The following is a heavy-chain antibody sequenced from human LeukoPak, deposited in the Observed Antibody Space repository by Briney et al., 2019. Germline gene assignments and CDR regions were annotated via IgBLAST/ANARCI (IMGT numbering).Heavy chain of an antibody. V-gene: IGHV3-33*01. CDR3: ARVGPLGAFDI. J-gene: IGHJ3*02. Sequence: GGSLRLSCAASGFTFSSYGIHWVRQAPGKGLEWVAVIWYDGSNKYYADSVKGRFTISRDNSKNTLYLQMNSLRAEDTAVYYCARVGPLGAFDIWGQGTMVTVSS. D-gene: IGHD3-10*01. CDR1: GFTFSSYG. CDR2: IWYDGSNK.